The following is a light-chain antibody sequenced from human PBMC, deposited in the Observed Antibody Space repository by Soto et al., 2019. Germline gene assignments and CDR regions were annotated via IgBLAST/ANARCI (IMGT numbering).Light chain of an antibody. Sequence: EIVMTQSPATLSVSPGERATLSCRASQSVSSNLAWYQQKPGKAPRLLIYGASTRATGFPARFSGSRSGTEFTLTISSLQSEDFAIYYCQHYDNWPITFGQGTRLEIK. J-gene: IGKJ5*01. V-gene: IGKV3-15*01. CDR1: QSVSSN. CDR2: GAS. CDR3: QHYDNWPIT.